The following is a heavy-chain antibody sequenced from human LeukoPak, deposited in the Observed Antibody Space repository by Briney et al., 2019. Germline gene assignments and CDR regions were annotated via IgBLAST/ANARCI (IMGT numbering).Heavy chain of an antibody. D-gene: IGHD2-2*02. CDR1: GFTFSSYA. CDR2: ISGSGGST. J-gene: IGHJ4*02. CDR3: AKGRGTRQLLYY. V-gene: IGHV3-23*01. Sequence: HPGGSLRLSCAASGFTFSSYAMSWVRQAPGKGLEWVSAISGSGGSTYYADSVKGRFTISRDNSKNTLYLQMNSLRAEDTAIYYCAKGRGTRQLLYYWGQGTLVTVSS.